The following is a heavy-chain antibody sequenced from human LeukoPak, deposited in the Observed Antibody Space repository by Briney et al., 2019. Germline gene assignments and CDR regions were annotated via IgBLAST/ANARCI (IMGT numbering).Heavy chain of an antibody. Sequence: PSETLSLTCAVYGGSFSGYYWSWIRQPPGKGLEWIGEINHSGSTNYNPSLKSRVTISVDTSKNRFSLKLSSVTAADTAVYYCARGGPAYCSSTSCYTPTGYWGQGTLVTVSS. CDR3: ARGGPAYCSSTSCYTPTGY. V-gene: IGHV4-34*01. CDR1: GGSFSGYY. D-gene: IGHD2-2*02. CDR2: INHSGST. J-gene: IGHJ4*02.